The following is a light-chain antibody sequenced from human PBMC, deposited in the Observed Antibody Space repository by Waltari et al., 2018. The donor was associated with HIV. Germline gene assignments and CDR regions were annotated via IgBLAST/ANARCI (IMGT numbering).Light chain of an antibody. CDR3: QQSYSTPGR. J-gene: IGKJ3*01. CDR2: AAS. CDR1: QSISSY. V-gene: IGKV1-39*01. Sequence: DIQMTQSPSSLSASVGDRVTITCRASQSISSYLNWYQQKPGKAPKLLIYAASSLQSGVPSRFSGSGSGTDFTLTISSLQPEDFATYYCQQSYSTPGRFGPGTKVDIK.